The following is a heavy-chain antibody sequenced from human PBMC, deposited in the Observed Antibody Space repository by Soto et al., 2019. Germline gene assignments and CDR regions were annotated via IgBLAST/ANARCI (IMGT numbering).Heavy chain of an antibody. V-gene: IGHV6-1*01. D-gene: IGHD2-8*01. Sequence: PSQTLSLTCAISGDSVSTNSATLDWIRQSPSRGLEWLGRTYYRSKWYNDYAVSVKGRITINPDTSNNLLSLQLNSVTPDDTAVYYCARLIGNSWLDSWGQGTLVTVSS. CDR2: TYYRSKWYN. CDR1: GDSVSTNSAT. CDR3: ARLIGNSWLDS. J-gene: IGHJ5*01.